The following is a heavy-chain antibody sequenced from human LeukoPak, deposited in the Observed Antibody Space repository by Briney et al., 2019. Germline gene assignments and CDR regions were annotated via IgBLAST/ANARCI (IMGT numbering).Heavy chain of an antibody. CDR3: ARADRITTVINYYYYMDV. CDR2: ISSSSSTI. V-gene: IGHV3-48*01. D-gene: IGHD4-23*01. CDR1: GFTFSSYS. Sequence: GGSLRLSCAASGFTFSSYSMSWVRQAPGKGLEWVSYISSSSSTIYYADSVKGRLTISRDNAKNSLYLQMNSLRAEDTAIYYFARADRITTVINYYYYMDVWGKGTTVTVSS. J-gene: IGHJ6*03.